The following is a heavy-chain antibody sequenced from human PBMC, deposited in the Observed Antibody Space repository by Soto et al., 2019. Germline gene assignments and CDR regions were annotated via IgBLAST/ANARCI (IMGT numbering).Heavy chain of an antibody. D-gene: IGHD4-17*01. CDR1: GFTFSSFA. Sequence: PGGSLRLSCAASGFTFSSFAMHWVRQAPGKRLEWVAVISNDGSNKYSADSVKGRFTISRDNSKSTLYLQMNSLRTEDTALYYCARDTVRGDYAFDIWGQGTMVTVS. V-gene: IGHV3-30-3*01. J-gene: IGHJ3*02. CDR3: ARDTVRGDYAFDI. CDR2: ISNDGSNK.